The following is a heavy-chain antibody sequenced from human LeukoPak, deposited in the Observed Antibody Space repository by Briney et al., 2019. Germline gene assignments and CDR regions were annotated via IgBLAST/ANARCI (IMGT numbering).Heavy chain of an antibody. CDR1: GFTFSSYA. CDR2: ISYDGSNK. V-gene: IGHV3-30*04. CDR3: ARRLGYSYGDY. J-gene: IGHJ4*02. Sequence: PGRSLRLSCAASGFTFSSYAMHWVRQAPGKGLEWVAVISYDGSNKYYADSVKGRFTISRDNSKNTLYLQMNSLRAEDTAVYYCARRLGYSYGDYWGQGTLVTVSS. D-gene: IGHD5-18*01.